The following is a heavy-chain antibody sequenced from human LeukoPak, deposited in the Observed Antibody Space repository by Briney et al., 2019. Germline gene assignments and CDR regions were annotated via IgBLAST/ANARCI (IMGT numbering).Heavy chain of an antibody. V-gene: IGHV4-59*12. Sequence: PSETLSLTCTVSGGSISSYYWSWIRQPPGKGLEWIGYIYYSGSTNYNPSLKSRVTVSVDTSKNQFSLKLSSVTAADTAVYYCARTPRRAYCSGGSCYGKFDYWGQGTLVTVSS. CDR2: IYYSGST. CDR3: ARTPRRAYCSGGSCYGKFDY. CDR1: GGSISSYY. J-gene: IGHJ4*02. D-gene: IGHD2-15*01.